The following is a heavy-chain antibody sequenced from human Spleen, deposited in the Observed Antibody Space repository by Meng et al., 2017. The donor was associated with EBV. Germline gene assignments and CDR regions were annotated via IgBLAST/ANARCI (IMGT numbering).Heavy chain of an antibody. CDR3: ARGGHFGAAAGPDY. Sequence: HGPLQQRGAGSLYPSETLSLTCAVYGGSFSAYYWSWIRQPPGKGLEWIGEINHSGSTNYNPSLKSRVTISVDTSKNQFSLKLSSVTAADTAVYYCARGGHFGAAAGPDYWGQGTLVTVSS. J-gene: IGHJ4*02. V-gene: IGHV4-34*01. D-gene: IGHD6-13*01. CDR2: INHSGST. CDR1: GGSFSAYY.